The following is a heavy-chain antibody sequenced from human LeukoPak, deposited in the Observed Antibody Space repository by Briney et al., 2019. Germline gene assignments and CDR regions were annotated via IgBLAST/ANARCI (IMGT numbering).Heavy chain of an antibody. Sequence: WASVKVSCKASGGTFSSYAISWVRQAPGQGLEWMGGIIPIFGTANYARKFQGRVTITADESTSTAYMELSSLRSEDTAVYYCARDHSDGDYRIPFDYWGRGTLVTVSS. CDR3: ARDHSDGDYRIPFDY. CDR1: GGTFSSYA. J-gene: IGHJ4*02. CDR2: IIPIFGTA. V-gene: IGHV1-69*13. D-gene: IGHD4-17*01.